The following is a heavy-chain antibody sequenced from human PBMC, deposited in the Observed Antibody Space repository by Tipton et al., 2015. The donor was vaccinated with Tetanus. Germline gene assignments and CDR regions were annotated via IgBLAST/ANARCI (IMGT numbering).Heavy chain of an antibody. V-gene: IGHV3-33*01. J-gene: IGHJ5*02. CDR2: SWYDGTDK. CDR1: GFIFSSYG. Sequence: SLRLSCAASGFIFSSYGIHWVRQAPGKGLEWLAVSWYDGTDKYYADSVKGRFTISRDNSKNTFYLQMNSLRAEDTALYYCAGEADCSGGSCFSGAFDPWGQGTQVPVSS. CDR3: AGEADCSGGSCFSGAFDP. D-gene: IGHD2-15*01.